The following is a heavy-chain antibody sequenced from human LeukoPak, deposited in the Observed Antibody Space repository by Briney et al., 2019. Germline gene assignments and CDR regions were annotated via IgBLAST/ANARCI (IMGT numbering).Heavy chain of an antibody. CDR2: ISSGSTDI. J-gene: IGHJ4*02. V-gene: IGHV3-21*01. Sequence: PGGSLRLSCAASGFTFSTYSMSWVRQAPGKGLEWVSSISSGSTDIYHADSVKGRFTISRDNAQNSVFLQMNSLRAEDTAVYYCARDSYSSSRNDYWGQGTLVTVSS. CDR1: GFTFSTYS. CDR3: ARDSYSSSRNDY. D-gene: IGHD6-13*01.